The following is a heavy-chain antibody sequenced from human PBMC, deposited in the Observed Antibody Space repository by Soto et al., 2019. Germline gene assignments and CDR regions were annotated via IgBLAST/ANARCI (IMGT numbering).Heavy chain of an antibody. CDR1: GYSFTSDW. CDR3: ASQEGAFDI. CDR2: IYPGASDT. V-gene: IGHV5-51*01. J-gene: IGHJ3*02. Sequence: PGESLKISCKGSGYSFTSDWIGWVRQMPGKGLEWMGIIYPGASDTRYSPSFQGPVTISXXXXXXTXYXQXXXLKASDTAMYYWASQEGAFDIWGRGTMETVPS.